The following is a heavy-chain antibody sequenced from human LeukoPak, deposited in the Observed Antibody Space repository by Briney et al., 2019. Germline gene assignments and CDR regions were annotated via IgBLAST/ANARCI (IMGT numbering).Heavy chain of an antibody. J-gene: IGHJ4*02. CDR1: GGSISSTNW. D-gene: IGHD3-10*01. Sequence: SETLSLTCGVSGGSISSTNWWGWVRQPPGQGLEWIGEISLTGETNYNPSLNGRVTMSLDESRNPLSLDLTSVSAADTAVYFCAGGPYGSGSYYWGQGTLVTVSS. CDR3: AGGPYGSGSYY. CDR2: ISLTGET. V-gene: IGHV4-4*02.